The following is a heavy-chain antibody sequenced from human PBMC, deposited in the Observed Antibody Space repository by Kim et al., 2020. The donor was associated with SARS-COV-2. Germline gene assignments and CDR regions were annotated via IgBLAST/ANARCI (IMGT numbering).Heavy chain of an antibody. CDR3: ARGDNWNDITGMDV. V-gene: IGHV3-21*01. CDR2: ISRGSSYI. D-gene: IGHD1-20*01. J-gene: IGHJ6*02. Sequence: GGSLRLSCVVYRFTFSYYTMNWVRQAPGKGLEWVSSISRGSSYIYYADSLKGRFTISRYDAKDSLFLQMDSLGAEDTAVYYCARGDNWNDITGMDVWGQG. CDR1: RFTFSYYT.